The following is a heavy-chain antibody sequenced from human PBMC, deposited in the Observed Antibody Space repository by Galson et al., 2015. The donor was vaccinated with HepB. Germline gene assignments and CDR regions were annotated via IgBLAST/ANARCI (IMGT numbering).Heavy chain of an antibody. Sequence: SLRLSCAASGFTFGDYAMSWFRQAPGKGREWVGFIRSKAYGGTTEYAASVKGRFTISRDDSKSIAYLQMNSLKTEDTAVYYCTRVVPAAGTLFDYWGQGTLVTVSS. D-gene: IGHD6-13*01. CDR2: IRSKAYGGTT. CDR3: TRVVPAAGTLFDY. CDR1: GFTFGDYA. V-gene: IGHV3-49*03. J-gene: IGHJ4*02.